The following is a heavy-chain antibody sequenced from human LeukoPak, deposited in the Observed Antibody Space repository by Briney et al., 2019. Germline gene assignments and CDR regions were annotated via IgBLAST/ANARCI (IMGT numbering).Heavy chain of an antibody. Sequence: GGSLRLSCTASGFTFSNYYMTWVRQAPGKGLEWVSRISGSGDSTYYADSVKGRFTISRDNSKNTLYLQMNSLRAEDTAVYYCAGTSESYRTGLLWGQGTLVTVSS. CDR3: AGTSESYRTGLL. D-gene: IGHD1-26*01. CDR2: ISGSGDST. CDR1: GFTFSNYY. V-gene: IGHV3-23*01. J-gene: IGHJ4*02.